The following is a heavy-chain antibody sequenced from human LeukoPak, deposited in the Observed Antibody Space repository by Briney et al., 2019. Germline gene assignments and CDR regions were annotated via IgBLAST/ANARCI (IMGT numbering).Heavy chain of an antibody. V-gene: IGHV4-4*07. CDR1: GGSISSYY. CDR2: IYTSGST. J-gene: IGHJ4*02. Sequence: PSETLFLTCTVSGGSISSYYWSWIRQPAGKGLEWIGRIYTSGSTNYNPSPKSRVTMSVDTSKNQFSLKLSSVTAADTAVYYCARVTRTIVVGATRINGYYFDYWGQGTLVTVSS. D-gene: IGHD1-26*01. CDR3: ARVTRTIVVGATRINGYYFDY.